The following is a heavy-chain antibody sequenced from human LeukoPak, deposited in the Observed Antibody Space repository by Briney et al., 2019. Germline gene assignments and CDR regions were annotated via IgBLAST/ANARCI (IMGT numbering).Heavy chain of an antibody. J-gene: IGHJ4*02. CDR1: GFTFSNYA. Sequence: GGSLRLSCAASGFTFSNYAMSWVRQAPGKGLEWVSAISGSGGSTYYADSVKGRFTISRDTSKNTLSLQMNSLGVEDTAVYYCAKAPVFTAAIEGIDYWGQGTLVTVSS. V-gene: IGHV3-23*01. D-gene: IGHD2-2*01. CDR2: ISGSGGST. CDR3: AKAPVFTAAIEGIDY.